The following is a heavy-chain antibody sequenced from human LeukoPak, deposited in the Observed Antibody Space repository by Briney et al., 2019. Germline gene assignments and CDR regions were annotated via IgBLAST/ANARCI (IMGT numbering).Heavy chain of an antibody. D-gene: IGHD3-16*01. CDR1: GYTFTSYD. J-gene: IGHJ3*02. Sequence: ASVKVSCKASGYTFTSYDINWVRQATGQGLEWMGWMNPNSGNTGYAQKFQGRVTMTRNTSISTAYMELSSLRSEDTAVYYCARVRTAYHDAFDIWGQGTMVTVSS. CDR2: MNPNSGNT. CDR3: ARVRTAYHDAFDI. V-gene: IGHV1-8*01.